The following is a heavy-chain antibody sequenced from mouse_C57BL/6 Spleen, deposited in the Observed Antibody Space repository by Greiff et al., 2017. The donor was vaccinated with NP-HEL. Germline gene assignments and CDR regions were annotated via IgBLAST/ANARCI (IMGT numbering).Heavy chain of an antibody. V-gene: IGHV2-2*01. J-gene: IGHJ3*01. Sequence: VQLQQSGPGLVQPSQSLSITCTVSGFSLTSYGVHWVRQSPGKGLEWLGVIWSGGSTDYNAAFISRLSISKDNSKSQVFFKMNSLQADDTAIYYCARERQTAQAWFAYWGQGTLVTVSA. CDR3: ARERQTAQAWFAY. CDR1: GFSLTSYG. CDR2: IWSGGST. D-gene: IGHD3-2*02.